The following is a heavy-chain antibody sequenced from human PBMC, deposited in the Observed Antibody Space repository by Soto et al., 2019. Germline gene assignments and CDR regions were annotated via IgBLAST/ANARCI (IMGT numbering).Heavy chain of an antibody. CDR3: ASPRRCVIGGSCSFDY. D-gene: IGHD2-15*01. V-gene: IGHV1-18*01. CDR1: GYTFTSYG. CDR2: ISAYNGNT. Sequence: QVQLVQSGAEVKKPGASVKVSCKASGYTFTSYGISWVRQAPGQGLEWMGWISAYNGNTNYAQKLQGRVTMTTDTSTRTAYMELRSLRSDDTAVYYCASPRRCVIGGSCSFDYWCQGALVTVFS. J-gene: IGHJ4*02.